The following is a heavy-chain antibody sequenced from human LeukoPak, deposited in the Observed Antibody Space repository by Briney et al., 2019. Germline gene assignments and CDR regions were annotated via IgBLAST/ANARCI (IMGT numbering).Heavy chain of an antibody. CDR1: GFTFSSYR. V-gene: IGHV3-48*04. Sequence: GGSLRLSCAASGFTFSSYRMNWVRQAPGKGLEWISYISGGSTTIYYADSVKGRFTISRDNAKNTLYLQMNSLRAEDTAVYYCAKRLRSAYHSAFDIWGQGTMVTVSS. CDR2: ISGGSTTI. J-gene: IGHJ3*02. CDR3: AKRLRSAYHSAFDI. D-gene: IGHD1-14*01.